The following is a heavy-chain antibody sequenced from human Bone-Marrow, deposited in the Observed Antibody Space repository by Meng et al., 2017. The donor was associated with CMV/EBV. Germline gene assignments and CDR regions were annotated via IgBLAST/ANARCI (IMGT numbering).Heavy chain of an antibody. Sequence: GSLRLSCAASGFTVSNNYMSWVRQPPGKGLEWIGEINHSGSTNYNPSLKSRVTISVDASKNQFSLKLSSVTAADTAVYYCARGRKVHIVVVIAKYNWFDPWGQGTLVTVSS. V-gene: IGHV4-34*01. D-gene: IGHD2-21*01. CDR2: INHSGST. CDR3: ARGRKVHIVVVIAKYNWFDP. J-gene: IGHJ5*02. CDR1: GFTVSNNY.